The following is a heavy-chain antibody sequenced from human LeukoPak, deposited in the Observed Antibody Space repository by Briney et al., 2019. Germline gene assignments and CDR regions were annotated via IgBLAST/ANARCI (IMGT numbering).Heavy chain of an antibody. CDR3: ARSSRREYYFDY. Sequence: SETLSLTCTVSGGSIGSYYWSWIRQPPGKGLEWIGYIYYSGSTNYNPSLKSRVTISVDTSKNQFSLKLSSVTAADTAVYYCARSSRREYYFDYWGQGTLVTVSS. CDR2: IYYSGST. CDR1: GGSIGSYY. D-gene: IGHD3-10*01. J-gene: IGHJ4*02. V-gene: IGHV4-59*01.